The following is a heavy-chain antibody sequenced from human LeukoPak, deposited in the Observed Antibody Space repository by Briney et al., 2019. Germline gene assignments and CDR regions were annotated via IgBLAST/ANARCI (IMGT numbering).Heavy chain of an antibody. V-gene: IGHV1-8*01. Sequence: ASVKVSCKASGYTFTTHDINWVRQATGQGLEWLGWMSPNSGDTGYAQKFQGRVTMTTDTSTSTAYMELRSLRSDDTAVYYCARAGIAVADTIDYWGQGTLVTVFS. CDR2: MSPNSGDT. D-gene: IGHD6-19*01. CDR1: GYTFTTHD. CDR3: ARAGIAVADTIDY. J-gene: IGHJ4*02.